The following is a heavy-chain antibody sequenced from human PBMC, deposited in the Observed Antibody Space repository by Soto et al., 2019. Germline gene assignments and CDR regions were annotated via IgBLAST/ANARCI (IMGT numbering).Heavy chain of an antibody. V-gene: IGHV1-18*01. CDR3: ARTLYDSSGYYYEVDY. CDR1: GYTFTSYG. Sequence: QVQLVQSGAEVKKPGASVKVSWKACGYTFTSYGSSWVRQAPGQGLEWMGWISAYNGNTNYAQKLQGRVTMTTDTSTSTAYMELRSLRSDDTAVYYCARTLYDSSGYYYEVDYWGQGTLVTVSS. D-gene: IGHD3-22*01. CDR2: ISAYNGNT. J-gene: IGHJ4*02.